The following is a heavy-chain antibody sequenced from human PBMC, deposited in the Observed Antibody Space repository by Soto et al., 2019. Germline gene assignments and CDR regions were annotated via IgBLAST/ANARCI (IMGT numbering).Heavy chain of an antibody. Sequence: PSETLSLTCTVSGGSVSSGSYYWSWIRQPPGKGLEWIGYIYYSGSTNYNPSLKSRVTISVDTSKNQFSLKLSSVTAADTAVYYCTREGRDILTGYYIKFDYWGQGTLVTVSS. CDR1: GGSVSSGSYY. V-gene: IGHV4-61*01. D-gene: IGHD3-9*01. CDR3: TREGRDILTGYYIKFDY. CDR2: IYYSGST. J-gene: IGHJ4*02.